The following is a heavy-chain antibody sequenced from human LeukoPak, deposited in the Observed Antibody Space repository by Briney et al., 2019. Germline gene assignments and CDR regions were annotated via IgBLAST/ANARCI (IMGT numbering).Heavy chain of an antibody. CDR3: TRPLPTAAADTRGYFDY. Sequence: SETLSLTCTVSGGSISPISSSTDYWGWIRQAPGKGLEWIGSLFYGENTHYNPFLKSRATLSVDASNNQLSLKLTSVTAADAAAYFCTRPLPTAAADTRGYFDYWGQGTVVTVSS. V-gene: IGHV4-39*01. CDR2: LFYGENT. D-gene: IGHD6-25*01. CDR1: GGSISPISSSTDY. J-gene: IGHJ4*02.